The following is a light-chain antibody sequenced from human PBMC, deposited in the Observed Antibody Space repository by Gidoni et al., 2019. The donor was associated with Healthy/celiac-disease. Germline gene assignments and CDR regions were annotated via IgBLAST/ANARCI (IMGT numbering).Light chain of an antibody. CDR1: SGHSSYA. Sequence: QLVLTQSPSASAPLGASVKLTRTLSSGHSSYAIAWHQQQPEKGPRYLMKLNSDGSHSKGDGIPDRFSGSSSGAERYLTISSLQSEDEADYYCQTWGTGRVFGGGTKLTVL. J-gene: IGLJ3*02. CDR2: LNSDGSH. CDR3: QTWGTGRV. V-gene: IGLV4-69*01.